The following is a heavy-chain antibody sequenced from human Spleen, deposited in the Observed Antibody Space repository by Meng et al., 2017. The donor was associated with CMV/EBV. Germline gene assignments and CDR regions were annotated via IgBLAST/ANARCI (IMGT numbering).Heavy chain of an antibody. Sequence: GESLKISCAASGFSFSDYYMTWIRQAPGKGLEWLSYISPSSSAIFYADSVKGRFTISRDNAKNSLYLQMNSLRAEDTAVYYCARGRGDIVVVPAATYNWFDPWGQGTLVTVSS. D-gene: IGHD2-2*01. CDR2: ISPSSSAI. V-gene: IGHV3-11*04. J-gene: IGHJ5*02. CDR1: GFSFSDYY. CDR3: ARGRGDIVVVPAATYNWFDP.